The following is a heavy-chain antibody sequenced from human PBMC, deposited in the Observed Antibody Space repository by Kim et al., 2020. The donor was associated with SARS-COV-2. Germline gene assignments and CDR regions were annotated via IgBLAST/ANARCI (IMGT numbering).Heavy chain of an antibody. J-gene: IGHJ5*02. D-gene: IGHD6-13*01. Sequence: GKSRITINPDTSKNQFSLQLNSVTPEDTAVYYCARDLSAAAARGTWFDPWGQGTLVTVSS. CDR3: ARDLSAAAARGTWFDP. V-gene: IGHV6-1*01.